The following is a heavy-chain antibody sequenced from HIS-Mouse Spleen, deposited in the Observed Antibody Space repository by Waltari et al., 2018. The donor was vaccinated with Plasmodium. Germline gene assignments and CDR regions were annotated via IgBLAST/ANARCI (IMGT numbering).Heavy chain of an antibody. J-gene: IGHJ4*02. CDR1: GYTFTGHY. D-gene: IGHD6-13*01. Sequence: QVQLVQSGAEVKKPGASVKVSCKASGYTFTGHYMPWVRQAPGQGLEWMGWIKPNRGGTNDTQKFQGRVTMTRDTSISTACMELSRLRSDDTGVYYCARDLAAAGHFDYWGQGTLVTVSS. CDR3: ARDLAAAGHFDY. V-gene: IGHV1-2*02. CDR2: IKPNRGGT.